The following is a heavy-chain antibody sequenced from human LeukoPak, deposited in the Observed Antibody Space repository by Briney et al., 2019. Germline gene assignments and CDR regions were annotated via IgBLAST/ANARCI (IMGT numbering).Heavy chain of an antibody. CDR2: ISSSSYI. J-gene: IGHJ4*02. CDR3: ARDLILPSSWTEERIDY. V-gene: IGHV3-21*01. Sequence: GGSLRLSCAASGFTFSSYSMNWVRQAPGKGLEWVSSISSSSYIYYADSVKGRFTISRDNAKNSLYLQMNSLRAEDTAVYYCARDLILPSSWTEERIDYWGQGTLVTVSS. CDR1: GFTFSSYS. D-gene: IGHD6-13*01.